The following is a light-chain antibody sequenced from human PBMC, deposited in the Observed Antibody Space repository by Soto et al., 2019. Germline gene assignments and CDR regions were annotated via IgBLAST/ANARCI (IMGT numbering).Light chain of an antibody. CDR2: GAS. J-gene: IGKJ4*01. Sequence: EIVMTQSPATLSVSPGERATHSCRASQSVSSNLAWYQQKPGQAPRLLIYGASTRATGIPARFSGSGSGTEFTLTISSLQSEDFAVYYCQQYNNWLSTFGGGTKVEIK. CDR3: QQYNNWLST. V-gene: IGKV3-15*01. CDR1: QSVSSN.